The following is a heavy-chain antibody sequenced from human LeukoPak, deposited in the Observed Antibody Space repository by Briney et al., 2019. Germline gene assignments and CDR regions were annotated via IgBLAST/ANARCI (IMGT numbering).Heavy chain of an antibody. J-gene: IGHJ4*02. Sequence: ASVKVSCKASGYTFTSYAIHWVRQAPGQRLEWMGWISAGNGNTKYSQNFQGRVTFISNTSATTAFMELSSLRSEDTAVYYCARGPSSGYCYGYWGQGTLVTVSS. D-gene: IGHD3-22*01. CDR2: ISAGNGNT. CDR1: GYTFTSYA. V-gene: IGHV1-3*01. CDR3: ARGPSSGYCYGY.